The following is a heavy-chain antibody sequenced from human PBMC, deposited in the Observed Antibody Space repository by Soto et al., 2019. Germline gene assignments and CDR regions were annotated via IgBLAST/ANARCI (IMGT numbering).Heavy chain of an antibody. D-gene: IGHD3-22*01. J-gene: IGHJ4*02. CDR1: GGTFSSYA. CDR2: IIPIFGTA. V-gene: IGHV1-69*13. CDR3: ARVSYYDSSGYYGSFDY. Sequence: ASVKVSCKASGGTFSSYAISWVRQAPGQGLEWMGGIIPIFGTANYAQKFQGRVTITADESTSTAYMELSSLRSEDTAVYYCARVSYYDSSGYYGSFDYWGQGTLVTVSS.